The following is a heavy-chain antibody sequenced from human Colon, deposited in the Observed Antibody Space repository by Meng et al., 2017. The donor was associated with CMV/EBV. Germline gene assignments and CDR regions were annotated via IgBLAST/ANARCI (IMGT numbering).Heavy chain of an antibody. CDR2: ISYDGSNK. J-gene: IGHJ4*02. CDR1: GFTFSSYA. Sequence: GGSLRLSCAASGFTFSSYALHWVRQAPGKGLEWVAVISYDGSNKYYADSVKGRFTISRDNSKNTLYLQMNSLRAEDTAVYYCARGLGHASNNSHDSWGQGTLVTVSS. CDR3: ARGLGHASNNSHDS. D-gene: IGHD1-1*01. V-gene: IGHV3-30*04.